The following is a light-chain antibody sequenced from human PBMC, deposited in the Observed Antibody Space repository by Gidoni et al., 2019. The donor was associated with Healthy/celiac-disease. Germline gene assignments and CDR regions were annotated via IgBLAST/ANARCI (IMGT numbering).Light chain of an antibody. J-gene: IGKJ3*01. Sequence: EIVMTQSPATLSVSPGERATLSCRASQSVSSNFAWYQQKPGQAPRLLIYGASTRATGIPARFSGSGSGTEFTLTSISLQSEDFAVYYCQQYNNWPRIFTFGPGTKVDIK. CDR2: GAS. V-gene: IGKV3-15*01. CDR3: QQYNNWPRIFT. CDR1: QSVSSN.